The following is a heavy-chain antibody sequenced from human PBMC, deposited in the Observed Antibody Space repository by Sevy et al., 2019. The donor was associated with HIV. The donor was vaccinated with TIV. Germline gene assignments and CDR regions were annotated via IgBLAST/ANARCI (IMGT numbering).Heavy chain of an antibody. D-gene: IGHD3-22*01. CDR3: AASHRYYDSSGYSAAFDI. J-gene: IGHJ3*02. CDR1: GFTFSSYS. CDR2: ISSSSSYL. Sequence: GGSLRLSCAASGFTFSSYSMNWVRQAPGKGLEWVSSISSSSSYLYKADSFKGRFTISRDNAKNSLYLQMNSLRAEDTAVYYCAASHRYYDSSGYSAAFDIWGQGTMVTVSS. V-gene: IGHV3-21*01.